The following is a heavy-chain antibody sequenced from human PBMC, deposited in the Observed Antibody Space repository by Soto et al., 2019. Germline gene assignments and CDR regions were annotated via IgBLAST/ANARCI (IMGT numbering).Heavy chain of an antibody. J-gene: IGHJ4*02. Sequence: GGSLRLSCAASGFTFSSYGMHWVRQAPGKGLEWVAVIWYDGSNKYYADSVKGRFTISRDNSKNTLYLQMNSLRAEDTAVYYCARTWGSYHASFDYWGQGTLVTVSS. D-gene: IGHD3-16*02. V-gene: IGHV3-33*01. CDR1: GFTFSSYG. CDR3: ARTWGSYHASFDY. CDR2: IWYDGSNK.